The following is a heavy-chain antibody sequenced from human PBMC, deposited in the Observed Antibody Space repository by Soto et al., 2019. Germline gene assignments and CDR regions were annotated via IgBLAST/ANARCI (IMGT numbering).Heavy chain of an antibody. CDR3: AREGGPYYYGSGPPSV. J-gene: IGHJ6*02. V-gene: IGHV1-3*05. D-gene: IGHD3-10*01. CDR1: GYTFTSYA. Sequence: QVQLVQSGAEEKKPGVSVKVSCKASGYTFTSYAMHWVRQAPGQRLEWMGWINAGNGNTKYSQKFQGRVTITRDTSASTAYMELSSLRSEDTAVYYCAREGGPYYYGSGPPSVWGQGTTVTVSS. CDR2: INAGNGNT.